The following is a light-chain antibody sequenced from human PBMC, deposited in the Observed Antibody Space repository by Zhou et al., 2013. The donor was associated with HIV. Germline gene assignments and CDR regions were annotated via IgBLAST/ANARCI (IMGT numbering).Light chain of an antibody. Sequence: DIQMTQFPSTLPASVGDRVTITCRASQSIVNWLAWYQQKPGKAPKLLIYKASILESGVPSRFSGSGSGTDFALTITSLQPDDCATYFCQQSYSTPQTFGHGTKVDIK. CDR2: KAS. J-gene: IGKJ1*01. V-gene: IGKV1-5*03. CDR1: QSIVNW. CDR3: QQSYSTPQT.